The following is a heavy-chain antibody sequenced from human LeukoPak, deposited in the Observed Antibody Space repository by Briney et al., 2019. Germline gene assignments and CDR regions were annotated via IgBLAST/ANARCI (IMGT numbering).Heavy chain of an antibody. CDR2: IYTNENT. D-gene: IGHD6-6*01. CDR3: AREISPADSSSAFDY. V-gene: IGHV4-4*07. J-gene: IGHJ4*02. CDR1: GGSISIYY. Sequence: RASETLSLTCTVSGGSISIYYWNWIRQPAGKGLEWIGRIYTNENTFFNPSLKSRVTMSVDTSKDQFSLKLNSVTAADTAVYYCAREISPADSSSAFDYWGQGALVTVSS.